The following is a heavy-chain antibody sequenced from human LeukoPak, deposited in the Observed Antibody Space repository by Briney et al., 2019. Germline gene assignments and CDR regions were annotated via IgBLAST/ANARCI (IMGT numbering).Heavy chain of an antibody. V-gene: IGHV5-51*01. CDR3: AKQSPPPDPNSVADYYFTS. D-gene: IGHD6-19*01. Sequence: GESLKISCKGSGYSFTTYWIGWVRQMPGKGLEWMGIIYPGDSDTKYSPSFQGQVTISADKAISTAYLQWSNLKASDTALYYCAKQSPPPDPNSVADYYFTSWGRETRVTVPS. CDR1: GYSFTTYW. CDR2: IYPGDSDT. J-gene: IGHJ4*02.